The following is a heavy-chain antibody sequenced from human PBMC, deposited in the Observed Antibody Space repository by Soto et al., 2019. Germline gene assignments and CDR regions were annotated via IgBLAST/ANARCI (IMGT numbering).Heavy chain of an antibody. D-gene: IGHD3-3*01. CDR2: INPSGGST. CDR1: GYTFTNYY. CDR3: ARGTPLYHDFWSGYSSFDY. V-gene: IGHV1-46*01. J-gene: IGHJ4*02. Sequence: QVQLVQSGAEVKKPGASVKVSCKASGYTFTNYYIHWVRQAPGQGLEWMGIINPSGGSTTYAQKFQGRVTMTRDTSTSTVYMELSSLRSEDTAVYNCARGTPLYHDFWSGYSSFDYWGQGTLVTVSS.